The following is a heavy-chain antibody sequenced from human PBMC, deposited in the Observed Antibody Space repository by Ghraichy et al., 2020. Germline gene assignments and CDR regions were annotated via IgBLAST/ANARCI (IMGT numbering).Heavy chain of an antibody. V-gene: IGHV4-39*01. D-gene: IGHD2-2*02. Sequence: ESLNISCTVSGGSISSSSYYWGWIRQPPGKGLEWIGSIYYSGSTYYNPSLKSRVTISVDTSKNQFSLKLSSVTAADTAVYYCARHPEDCSSTSCYTFDPWGQGTLVTVSS. J-gene: IGHJ5*02. CDR1: GGSISSSSYY. CDR2: IYYSGST. CDR3: ARHPEDCSSTSCYTFDP.